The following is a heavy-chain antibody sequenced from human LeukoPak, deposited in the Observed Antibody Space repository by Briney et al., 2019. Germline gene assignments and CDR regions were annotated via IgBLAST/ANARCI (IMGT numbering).Heavy chain of an antibody. CDR2: IYTSGST. D-gene: IGHD3-10*01. CDR1: GGSISSYY. Sequence: SETLSLTCTVSGGSISSYYWSWIRQPAGKGLEWIGRIYTSGSTNYNPSLKSRVTISVDTSKNQFSLKLSSVTAADTAVYYCAREREKEITMVRGVIITGRYFDYWGQGTLVTVSS. J-gene: IGHJ4*02. CDR3: AREREKEITMVRGVIITGRYFDY. V-gene: IGHV4-4*07.